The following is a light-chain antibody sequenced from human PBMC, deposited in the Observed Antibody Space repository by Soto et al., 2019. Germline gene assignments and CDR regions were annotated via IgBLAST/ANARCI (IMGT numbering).Light chain of an antibody. V-gene: IGKV3-15*01. CDR2: RAS. J-gene: IGKJ2*01. CDR3: QQYKNWPYT. CDR1: QSVSNN. Sequence: EIVMTQSPATLSVSLGERATLACRASQSVSNNLAWYQQKLGQAPRLLFFRASTRASGVPARFSGSGSETDFTLTISTLQSEDFAIYYCQQYKNWPYTFGQGSKLEI.